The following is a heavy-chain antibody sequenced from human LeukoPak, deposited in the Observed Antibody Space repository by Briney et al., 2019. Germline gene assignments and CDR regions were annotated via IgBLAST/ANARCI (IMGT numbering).Heavy chain of an antibody. CDR3: ARDGGGNYPHWYFDL. J-gene: IGHJ2*01. CDR1: GYTFTGYY. D-gene: IGHD1-7*01. V-gene: IGHV1-2*02. Sequence: ASVKVSCKASGYTFTGYYMHWVRQAPGQGLEWMGWINPNSGGTNYAQKFQGRVTMTRDTSISTAYMELSRLRSDDTAVYYCARDGGGNYPHWYFDLWGRGILVTVSS. CDR2: INPNSGGT.